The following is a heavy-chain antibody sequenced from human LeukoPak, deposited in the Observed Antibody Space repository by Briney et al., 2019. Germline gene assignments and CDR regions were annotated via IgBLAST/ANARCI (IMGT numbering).Heavy chain of an antibody. Sequence: GASVRVSCKVSGGTFSKNSISWVRQAPGQGLEWMGRTIPIVGVEHYAQKFQGRVTITADMSTSTAYMDLSSLRSDDTAVYYCARVKAVGVPVAIDAYFDYGMDVWGQGTTVSVSS. D-gene: IGHD3-16*01. CDR2: TIPIVGVE. CDR3: ARVKAVGVPVAIDAYFDYGMDV. V-gene: IGHV1-69*02. CDR1: GGTFSKNS. J-gene: IGHJ6*02.